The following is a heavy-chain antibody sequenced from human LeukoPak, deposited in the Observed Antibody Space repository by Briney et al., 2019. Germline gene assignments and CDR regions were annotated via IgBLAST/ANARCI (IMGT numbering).Heavy chain of an antibody. CDR1: EHTFTGYY. V-gene: IGHV1-2*06. CDR2: INPNSGGT. CDR3: ARGYCSGGTCYLVENWFDP. Sequence: GASVKVSCTASEHTFTGYYMNWVRQAPGLGLEWMGRINPNSGGTDYAKNFQGRVTMTRDTSISTADMELSRLRSDDTAVYYCARGYCSGGTCYLVENWFDPWGQGTLVTVSS. D-gene: IGHD2-15*01. J-gene: IGHJ5*02.